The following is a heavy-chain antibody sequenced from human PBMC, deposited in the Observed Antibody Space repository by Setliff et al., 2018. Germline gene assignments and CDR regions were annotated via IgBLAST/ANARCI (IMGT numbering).Heavy chain of an antibody. CDR3: ARAPPSSGWTPRGYYYYYMDV. D-gene: IGHD6-19*01. J-gene: IGHJ6*03. CDR1: GGSINRDY. V-gene: IGHV4-59*01. CDR2: INYSGNS. Sequence: PSETLSLTCSVSGGSINRDYWNWTRQPPRKGLEWIGYINYSGNSNNNPSLKSRVTISFNTSKNQISLKLSSMTAADTAVYYCARAPPSSGWTPRGYYYYYMDVWGKGTTVTVSS.